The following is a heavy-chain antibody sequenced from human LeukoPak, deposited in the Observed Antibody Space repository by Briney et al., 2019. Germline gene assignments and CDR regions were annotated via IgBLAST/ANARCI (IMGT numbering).Heavy chain of an antibody. CDR3: ARGHTAMDHDAFDI. J-gene: IGHJ3*02. V-gene: IGHV1-2*04. CDR2: IYPNSGGT. Sequence: GASVKVSCKASGYTFTGYYMHWVRQAPGQGLEWMGWIYPNSGGTNYAQKFRGWVTMTRDTSISTAYMELSRLRSDDTAVYYCARGHTAMDHDAFDIWGQGTMVTVSS. D-gene: IGHD5-18*01. CDR1: GYTFTGYY.